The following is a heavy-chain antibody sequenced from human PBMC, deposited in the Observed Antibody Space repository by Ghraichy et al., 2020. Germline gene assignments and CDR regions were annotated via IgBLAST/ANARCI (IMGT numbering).Heavy chain of an antibody. CDR3: ARSDILTGYYVSDI. CDR1: GGSISSYY. Sequence: SETLSLTCTVSGGSISSYYWSWIRQPPGKGLEWIGYIYYSGSTNYNPSLKSRVTISVDTSKNQFSLKLSSVTAADTAVYYCARSDILTGYYVSDIWGQGTMVTVSS. J-gene: IGHJ3*02. V-gene: IGHV4-59*01. CDR2: IYYSGST. D-gene: IGHD3-9*01.